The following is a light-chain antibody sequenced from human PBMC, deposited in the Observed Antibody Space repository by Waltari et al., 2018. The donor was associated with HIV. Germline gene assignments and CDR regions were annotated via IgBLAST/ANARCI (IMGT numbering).Light chain of an antibody. CDR3: QQRSNWPT. V-gene: IGKV3-11*01. CDR1: QRISDY. J-gene: IGKJ2*01. CDR2: DTS. Sequence: EIVLTQSPDTLSLSPGERATLSCRTSQRISDYLAWYQKKPGQAPRLLIYDTSNRAAGIQARFSGSGSGTDFTLTISSLEPEDFAVYYCQQRSNWPTFGQGTKLEIK.